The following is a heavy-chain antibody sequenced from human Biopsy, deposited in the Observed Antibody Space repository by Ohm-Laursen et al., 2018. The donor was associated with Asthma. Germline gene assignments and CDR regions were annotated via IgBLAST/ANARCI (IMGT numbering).Heavy chain of an antibody. CDR2: IYYDGSRK. J-gene: IGHJ5*02. V-gene: IGHV3-33*08. D-gene: IGHD3-16*02. Sequence: SLRLSCAASGFTFSSFGMHWVRQAPGKGLEWVAGIYYDGSRKYYTESVKGRFTISRDNSKNRLYLEMASLRAEDTAVYYCAREKVIESRGFQNWFDPWGQGTLVHVSS. CDR3: AREKVIESRGFQNWFDP. CDR1: GFTFSSFG.